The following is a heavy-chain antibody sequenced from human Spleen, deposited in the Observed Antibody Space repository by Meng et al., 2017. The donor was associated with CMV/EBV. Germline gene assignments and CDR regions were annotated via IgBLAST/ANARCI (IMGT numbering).Heavy chain of an antibody. Sequence: GESLKISCAASGFNFSSHAMHWVRQAPGKGLVWVSRINSDGSSTSYADSVKGRFTISRDNAKNTLYLQMNSLRAEDTAVYYCARGNWNQGYYYYGMDVWGQGTTVTVSS. CDR2: INSDGSST. CDR1: GFNFSSHA. V-gene: IGHV3-74*01. J-gene: IGHJ6*02. CDR3: ARGNWNQGYYYYGMDV. D-gene: IGHD1-1*01.